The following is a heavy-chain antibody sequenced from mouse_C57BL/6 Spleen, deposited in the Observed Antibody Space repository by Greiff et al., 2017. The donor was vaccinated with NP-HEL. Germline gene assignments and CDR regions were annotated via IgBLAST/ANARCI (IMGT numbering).Heavy chain of an antibody. J-gene: IGHJ4*01. V-gene: IGHV1-55*01. CDR1: GYTFTSYW. CDR3: ARTADYYAMDD. Sequence: QVQLQQPGAELVKPGASVKMSCKASGYTFTSYWITWVKQRPGQGLEWIGDIYPGSGSTNYNEKFKSKATLTADTSSSTAYMQLSSLTSEDAAVYYCARTADYYAMDDWGKGTSVTVSS. CDR2: IYPGSGST. D-gene: IGHD1-2*01.